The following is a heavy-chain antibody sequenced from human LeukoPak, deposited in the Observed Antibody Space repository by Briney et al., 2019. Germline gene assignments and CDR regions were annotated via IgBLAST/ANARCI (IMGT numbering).Heavy chain of an antibody. CDR2: INPSGGST. J-gene: IGHJ6*03. Sequence: GESLKISCKGSGYTFTSYYMHWVRQAPGQGLEWMGIINPSGGSTSYAQKFQGRVTMTRDTSTSTVYMELSSLRSEDTAVYYCARDSSMDVWGKGTTVTVSS. CDR3: ARDSSMDV. CDR1: GYTFTSYY. V-gene: IGHV1-46*01.